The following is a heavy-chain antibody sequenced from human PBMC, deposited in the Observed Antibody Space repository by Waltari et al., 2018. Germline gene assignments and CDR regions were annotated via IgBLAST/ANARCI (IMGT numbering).Heavy chain of an antibody. D-gene: IGHD6-19*01. CDR3: ATSSGSGWNY. CDR1: GFTFSSYW. V-gene: IGHV3-74*01. CDR2: INRDGSST. J-gene: IGHJ4*02. Sequence: EVQLVESGGGLVQPGGSLRLSCAASGFTFSSYWMHWVRQAPGKGLVWGSRINRDGSSTSYADSVKGRFTISRDNAKNTLYLQMNSLRAEDTAVYYCATSSGSGWNYWGQGTLVTVSS.